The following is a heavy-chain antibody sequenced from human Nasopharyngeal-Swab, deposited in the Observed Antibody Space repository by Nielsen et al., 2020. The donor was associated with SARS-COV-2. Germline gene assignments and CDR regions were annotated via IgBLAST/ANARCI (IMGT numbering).Heavy chain of an antibody. Sequence: VRQMPGKGLEWVSVIYSGGSTYYADSVKGRFTISRDNSKNTLHLQMNSLRAEDTAVYYCARLGSSSWYANWFDPWGQGTLVTVSS. CDR3: ARLGSSSWYANWFDP. D-gene: IGHD6-13*01. CDR2: IYSGGST. J-gene: IGHJ5*02. V-gene: IGHV3-53*01.